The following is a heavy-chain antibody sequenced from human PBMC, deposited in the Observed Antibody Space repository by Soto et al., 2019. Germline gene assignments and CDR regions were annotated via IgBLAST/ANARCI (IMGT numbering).Heavy chain of an antibody. CDR2: INPSGGST. V-gene: IGHV1-46*01. CDR3: ARDYYDSSGFWLVAY. D-gene: IGHD3-22*01. CDR1: GYTFTRYY. Sequence: ASVKVSCKASGYTFTRYYMHWVRQAPGQGLEWMGIINPSGGSTSYAQKFQGRVTMTRDTSTSTVYMELSSLRSEDTAVYYCARDYYDSSGFWLVAYWGQGTLVTVSS. J-gene: IGHJ4*02.